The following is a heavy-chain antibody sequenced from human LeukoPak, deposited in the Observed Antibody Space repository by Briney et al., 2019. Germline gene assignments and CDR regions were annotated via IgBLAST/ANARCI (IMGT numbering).Heavy chain of an antibody. J-gene: IGHJ4*02. V-gene: IGHV3-30-3*01. CDR1: GFTFSSYA. Sequence: PGRSLRLSCAASGFTFSSYAMHWVRQAPGKGLEWVAVISYDGSNKYYADSVKGRFTISRDNSKNTLYLQMNSLRAEDTAVYYCAREAPYYDSSGYYHDYWGQGTLVTVSS. CDR2: ISYDGSNK. CDR3: AREAPYYDSSGYYHDY. D-gene: IGHD3-22*01.